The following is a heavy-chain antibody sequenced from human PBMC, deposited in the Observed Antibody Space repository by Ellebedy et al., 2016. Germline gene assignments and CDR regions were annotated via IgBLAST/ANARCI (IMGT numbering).Heavy chain of an antibody. D-gene: IGHD6-19*01. V-gene: IGHV3-21*01. CDR2: ISSISSYI. CDR3: ARGQGAVAVDWFDP. J-gene: IGHJ5*02. CDR1: GFTFSNFF. Sequence: GGSLRLXXPASGFTFSNFFMTWVRQAPGKGLEWVSSISSISSYIDYSDSVKGRFTISRDNAKNSLYLQMNSLRAEDTAVYYCARGQGAVAVDWFDPWGQGTLVTVSS.